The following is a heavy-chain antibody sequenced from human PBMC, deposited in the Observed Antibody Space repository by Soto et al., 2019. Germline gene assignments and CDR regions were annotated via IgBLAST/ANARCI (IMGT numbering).Heavy chain of an antibody. CDR2: IYPGDSDT. D-gene: IGHD2-2*01. CDR3: ARHLFTISEDIVVVPAAIPYYYGMDV. Sequence: GESLKISCKGSGYSFTSYWIGWVRQMPGKGLEWMGIIYPGDSDTRYSPSFQGQVTISADKSISTAYPQWSSLKASDTAMYYCARHLFTISEDIVVVPAAIPYYYGMDVWGQGTTVTVS. CDR1: GYSFTSYW. V-gene: IGHV5-51*01. J-gene: IGHJ6*02.